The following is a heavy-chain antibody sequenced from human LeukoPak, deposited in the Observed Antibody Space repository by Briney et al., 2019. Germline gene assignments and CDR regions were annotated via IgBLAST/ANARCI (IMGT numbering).Heavy chain of an antibody. J-gene: IGHJ3*02. CDR3: ARDRAGQVFDI. Sequence: PGGSLRLSCADSGFTFSTNNMNWVRQAPGKGLEWVSSISSSSAYIYYADSVKGRFTISRDNAKNSLFLQMNSLRAEDTAVYYCARDRAGQVFDIWGQGTMVTVSS. V-gene: IGHV3-21*01. CDR1: GFTFSTNN. D-gene: IGHD3-10*01. CDR2: ISSSSAYI.